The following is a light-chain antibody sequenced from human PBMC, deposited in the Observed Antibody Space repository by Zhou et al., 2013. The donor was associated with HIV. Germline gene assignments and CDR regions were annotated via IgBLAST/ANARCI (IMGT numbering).Light chain of an antibody. V-gene: IGKV1-39*01. CDR1: QSVGNF. Sequence: DIQMTQSPSSLSASVGDRVTITCRTSQSVGNFFAWYQQKPGQAPILLIHGASNLQSGVPSRFSGSGSGTDFTLTISSLQPEDSATYYCQQGYTTPPTFGLGTKLEI. J-gene: IGKJ2*01. CDR2: GAS. CDR3: QQGYTTPPT.